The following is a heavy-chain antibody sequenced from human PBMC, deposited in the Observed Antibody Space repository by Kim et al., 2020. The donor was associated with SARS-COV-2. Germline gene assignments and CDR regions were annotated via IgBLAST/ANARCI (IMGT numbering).Heavy chain of an antibody. V-gene: IGHV1-8*01. CDR3: ARGDTMIVDY. Sequence: NTGYAQKFQGRVTMTRNTSISTAYMGLSSLRSEDTAVYCCARGDTMIVDYWGQGTLVTVSS. CDR2: NT. D-gene: IGHD3-22*01. J-gene: IGHJ4*02.